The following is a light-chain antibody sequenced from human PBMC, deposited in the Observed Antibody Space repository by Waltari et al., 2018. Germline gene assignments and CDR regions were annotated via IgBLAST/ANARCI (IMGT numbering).Light chain of an antibody. V-gene: IGKV1-5*03. CDR2: KAS. CDR3: QHYNNYPPT. J-gene: IGKJ4*01. Sequence: DIQMTQSPSTLSASVGDRVTITCRASQSISSWLAWYQQKPGEAPKLLIYKASSLQSDVPSRFSGSGSGTEFTLTISSLQPDDFATFYCQHYNNYPPTFGGGTKVEIK. CDR1: QSISSW.